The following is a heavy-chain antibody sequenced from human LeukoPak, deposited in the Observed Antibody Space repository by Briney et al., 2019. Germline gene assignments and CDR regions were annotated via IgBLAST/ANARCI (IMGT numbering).Heavy chain of an antibody. CDR2: ISGSGGST. D-gene: IGHD3-3*01. CDR1: GFTFSSYA. Sequence: GGSLRLSCAASGFTFSSYAMSWVRQAPGKGLEWVSAISGSGGSTYYADSVKGRFTISRDNSKNTLYLQMNSLRAEDTAVYYCAKNGGDFWSGEWLPYYYYGMDVWGQGTTVTVSS. V-gene: IGHV3-23*01. CDR3: AKNGGDFWSGEWLPYYYYGMDV. J-gene: IGHJ6*02.